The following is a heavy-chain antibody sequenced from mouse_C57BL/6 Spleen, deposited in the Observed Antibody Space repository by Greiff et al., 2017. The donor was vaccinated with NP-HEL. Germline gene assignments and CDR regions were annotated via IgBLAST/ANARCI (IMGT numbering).Heavy chain of an antibody. CDR3: ATDYGSSGNAMDY. CDR2: IYPGSGNT. D-gene: IGHD1-1*01. V-gene: IGHV1-76*01. CDR1: GYTFTDYY. Sequence: VQLQQSGAELVRPGASVKLSCKASGYTFTDYYINWVKQRPGQGLEWIARIYPGSGNTYYNEKFKGKATLTAEKSSSTAYMQLSSLTSEDSAVYVGATDYGSSGNAMDYWGQGTSVTVSS. J-gene: IGHJ4*01.